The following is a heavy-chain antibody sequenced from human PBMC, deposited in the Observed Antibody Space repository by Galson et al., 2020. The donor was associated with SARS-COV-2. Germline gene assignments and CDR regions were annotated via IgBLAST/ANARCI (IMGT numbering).Heavy chain of an antibody. Sequence: GCSLRLSCAASVFTFSSYAMHWVRPAPGKGLEWVAVISYDGNNKYYSDSVKGRFTISRDNSKNPLYLQLNSLRAEDTAMYYCASHSSGWYMSYFDYWGQGTLVTVSS. D-gene: IGHD6-19*01. CDR3: ASHSSGWYMSYFDY. CDR2: ISYDGNNK. CDR1: VFTFSSYA. J-gene: IGHJ4*03. V-gene: IGHV3-30-3*01.